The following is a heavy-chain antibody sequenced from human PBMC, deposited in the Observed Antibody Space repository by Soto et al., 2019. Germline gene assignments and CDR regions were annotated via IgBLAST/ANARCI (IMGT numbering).Heavy chain of an antibody. CDR1: GFSLTTSGVG. CDR2: IYWDDDK. V-gene: IGHV2-5*02. Sequence: QITLKESGPTLVKPTQTLTLTCTFSGFSLTTSGVGVGWIRQPPGKALQWLALIYWDDDKRYSPSLKSRLTVTTNTSKNQVVNTMNNMDPADTATYFCAHRTTTLAWWFDPWGQGTLVTVSS. D-gene: IGHD4-17*01. CDR3: AHRTTTLAWWFDP. J-gene: IGHJ5*02.